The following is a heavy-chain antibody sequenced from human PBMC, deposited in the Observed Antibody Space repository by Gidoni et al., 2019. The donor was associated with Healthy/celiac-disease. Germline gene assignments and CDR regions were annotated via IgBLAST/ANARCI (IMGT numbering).Heavy chain of an antibody. V-gene: IGHV3-15*01. CDR3: TTDPSSGEIGAFDI. CDR2: IKSKTDGGTT. D-gene: IGHD6-19*01. CDR1: GFTFSNAW. Sequence: EVQLVESGGGLVKPGGSLRLSCAASGFTFSNAWMSWVRQAPGKGLEWVGRIKSKTDGGTTDYAAPVKGRFTISRDDSKNTLYLQMNSLKTEDTAVYYCTTDPSSGEIGAFDIWGQGTMVTVSS. J-gene: IGHJ3*02.